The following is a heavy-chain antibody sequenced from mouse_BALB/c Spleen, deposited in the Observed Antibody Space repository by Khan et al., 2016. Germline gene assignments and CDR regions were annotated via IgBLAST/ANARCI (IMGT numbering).Heavy chain of an antibody. CDR3: TARGAWFDY. V-gene: IGHV6-6*02. J-gene: IGHJ3*01. Sequence: EVELVESGGGLVQPGGSMKLSCVASGFTFSNYWMNWVRQSPEKGLEWVAEIRLKSNNYATHYAESVQGRFTISRDDSKSSVYLKMNNLSAEGTGIYYCTARGAWFDYWGQGTLVTVS. CDR1: GFTFSNYW. CDR2: IRLKSNNYAT.